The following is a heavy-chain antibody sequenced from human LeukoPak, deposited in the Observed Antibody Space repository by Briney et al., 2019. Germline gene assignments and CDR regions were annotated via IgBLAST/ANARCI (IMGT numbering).Heavy chain of an antibody. J-gene: IGHJ6*03. CDR2: INPNSGGT. CDR3: AMSYYYGSGRFPYYMDV. CDR1: GYTFTGYY. V-gene: IGHV1-2*02. D-gene: IGHD3-10*01. Sequence: ASVKVSCKASGYTFTGYYMHWVRQAPGQGLEWMGWINPNSGGTNYAQKFQGRVTMTRDTSISTAYMELSRLRSDDTAVYYCAMSYYYGSGRFPYYMDVWGKGTTVTVSS.